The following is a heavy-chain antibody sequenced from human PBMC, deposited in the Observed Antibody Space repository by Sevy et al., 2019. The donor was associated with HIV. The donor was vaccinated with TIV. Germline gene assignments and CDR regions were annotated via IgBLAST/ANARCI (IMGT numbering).Heavy chain of an antibody. CDR3: ASDVYYSDGSGYDFEH. V-gene: IGHV3-48*01. D-gene: IGHD3-22*01. J-gene: IGHJ4*01. CDR1: GFTFSVYS. CDR2: IGSSGSTI. Sequence: GGSLRLSCAASGFTFSVYSMNWVRQAPGKGLEWLSYIGSSGSTIAYADSVKGRFTISRDKAWSSLFLQMNSLRPEDTAVYYCASDVYYSDGSGYDFEHWGHGTLVTVSS.